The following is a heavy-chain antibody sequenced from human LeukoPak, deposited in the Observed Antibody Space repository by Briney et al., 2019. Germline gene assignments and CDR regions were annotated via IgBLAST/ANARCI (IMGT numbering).Heavy chain of an antibody. D-gene: IGHD1-14*01. J-gene: IGHJ4*02. CDR1: GASISSYY. V-gene: IGHV4-4*07. Sequence: PSETLSLTCTVSGASISSYYWSWIRQPAGKGLEWIGRIYTSGTTNYSPSLKSRVTMSVDTSKNQFSLKLSSVAAADTAVYYCAGDSGRRTGFDYWGQGTLVTVSS. CDR3: AGDSGRRTGFDY. CDR2: IYTSGTT.